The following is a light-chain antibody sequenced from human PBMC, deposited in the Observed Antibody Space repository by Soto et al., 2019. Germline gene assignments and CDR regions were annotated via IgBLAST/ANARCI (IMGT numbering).Light chain of an antibody. CDR3: QQYDNLPIP. V-gene: IGKV1-33*01. Sequence: DIHITQTTSSVSASVGDRFTITCRASQGIRNDLFWYQQKPGRAPKLLIYAASSLETGVPSRFSGSGSGTDFTFTISSLQPEDIATYYCQQYDNLPIPFGQGTLLEV. J-gene: IGKJ5*01. CDR1: QGIRND. CDR2: AAS.